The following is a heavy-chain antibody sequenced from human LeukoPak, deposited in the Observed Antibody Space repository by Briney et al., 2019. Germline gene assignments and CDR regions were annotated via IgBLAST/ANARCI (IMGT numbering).Heavy chain of an antibody. Sequence: SETLSLTCAVYGGSFSGYYWGWIRQPPGKGLEWIGEINHSGSTNYNPSLKSRVTISVDTSKNQFSLKLSSVTAADTAVYYCARGAPYYYGSGSTFGYWGQGTLVTVSS. CDR1: GGSFSGYY. D-gene: IGHD3-10*01. V-gene: IGHV4-34*01. J-gene: IGHJ4*02. CDR3: ARGAPYYYGSGSTFGY. CDR2: INHSGST.